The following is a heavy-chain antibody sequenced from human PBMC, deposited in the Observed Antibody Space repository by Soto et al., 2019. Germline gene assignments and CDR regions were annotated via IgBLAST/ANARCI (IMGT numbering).Heavy chain of an antibody. D-gene: IGHD2-21*02. CDR2: ISSSGSTI. CDR1: GFTFNSYE. J-gene: IGHJ4*02. CDR3: ARATPYLAYCGGDCRQGYFDY. V-gene: IGHV3-48*03. Sequence: EVQLVESGGGLVQPGRSLRLSCAASGFTFNSYEMHWVRQAPGKGLEWVSYISSSGSTIYYADSVKGRFTISRDNAKNSLYLQMNSLRAEDTAVYYCARATPYLAYCGGDCRQGYFDYWGQGTLVTVSS.